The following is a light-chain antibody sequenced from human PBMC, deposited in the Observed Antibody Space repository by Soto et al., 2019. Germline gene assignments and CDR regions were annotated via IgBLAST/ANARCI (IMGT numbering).Light chain of an antibody. CDR3: QQYNNWPPLT. Sequence: EIVMTQSPATLSASPGERITLSCRASQSVSFNLVWYQQKPGQAPRLLIYGASTRATGIPARFSGSGSGTEFTLTISSLQSQDFAVYYCQQYNNWPPLTFGGGTKVDIK. CDR2: GAS. V-gene: IGKV3-15*01. CDR1: QSVSFN. J-gene: IGKJ4*01.